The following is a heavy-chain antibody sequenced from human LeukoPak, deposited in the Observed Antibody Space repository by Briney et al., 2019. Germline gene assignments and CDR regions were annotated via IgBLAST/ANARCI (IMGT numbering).Heavy chain of an antibody. CDR1: GGSFSGYY. D-gene: IGHD1-26*01. CDR2: INHSGST. CDR3: ARPRGSYSGVESGWFDP. V-gene: IGHV4-34*01. J-gene: IGHJ5*02. Sequence: PSETLSLTCAVYGGSFSGYYWSWIRQPPGKGLEWIGEINHSGSTNYNPSLKSRVTISVDTSKNQFSLKLSSVTAADTAVYYCARPRGSYSGVESGWFDPWGQGTLVTVSS.